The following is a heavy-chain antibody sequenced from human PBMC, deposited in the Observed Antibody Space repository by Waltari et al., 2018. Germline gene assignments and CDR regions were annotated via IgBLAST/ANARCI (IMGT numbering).Heavy chain of an antibody. D-gene: IGHD3-22*01. CDR1: GYTFTSYD. CDR3: ARLLAYYDSSGYYYYYYMDV. V-gene: IGHV1-8*01. CDR2: MNPTSGNT. J-gene: IGHJ6*03. Sequence: QVQLVQSGAEVKKPGASVKVSCKASGYTFTSYDINWVRQATGQGLEWMGWMNPTSGNTGYAQKFQGRVTMTRNTSISTAYMELSSLRSEDTAVYYCARLLAYYDSSGYYYYYYMDVWGKGTTVTVSS.